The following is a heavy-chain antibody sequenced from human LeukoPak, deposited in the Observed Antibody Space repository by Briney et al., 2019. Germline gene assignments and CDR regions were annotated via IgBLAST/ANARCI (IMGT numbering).Heavy chain of an antibody. CDR1: GSTFGDYN. Sequence: GGSLRLSCTASGSTFGDYNMNWFRQGPGKGLEWVGFIRSKPYGGTTEYAASVKDRFTISRDDSKSIAYLQMNSLKTEDTAVYYCTRNWYYFDYWGQGTLVTVSS. J-gene: IGHJ4*02. V-gene: IGHV3-49*03. CDR3: TRNWYYFDY. CDR2: IRSKPYGGTT. D-gene: IGHD1-14*01.